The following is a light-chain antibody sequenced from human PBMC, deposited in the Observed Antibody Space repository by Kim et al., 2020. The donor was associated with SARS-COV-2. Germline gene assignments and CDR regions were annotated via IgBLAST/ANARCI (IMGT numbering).Light chain of an antibody. CDR1: RLRSDY. Sequence: ALGQAVRVTCQGYRLRSDYASWDQQKPGQAPVLVIYGKNKRPSGIPDRFSGSSSGNTASLTITGAQAEDEADYYCNSRDTSGNIWVFGGGTQLTVL. J-gene: IGLJ3*02. V-gene: IGLV3-19*01. CDR3: NSRDTSGNIWV. CDR2: GKN.